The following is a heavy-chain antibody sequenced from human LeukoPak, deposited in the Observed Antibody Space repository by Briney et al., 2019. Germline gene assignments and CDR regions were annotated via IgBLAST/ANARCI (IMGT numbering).Heavy chain of an antibody. D-gene: IGHD7-27*01. CDR3: AKDGGLWVSAHWGDS. J-gene: IGHJ4*02. CDR1: GFTFSSYT. CDR2: ITTSDGNT. V-gene: IGHV3-23*01. Sequence: GGSLRLSCAASGFTFSSYTMSWVRQAPGKGLEWVSTITTSDGNTYYADSEKGRFTVSRDNSKNTLFLQMNSLRAEDTAVYYCAKDGGLWVSAHWGDSWGRGTLVTVSS.